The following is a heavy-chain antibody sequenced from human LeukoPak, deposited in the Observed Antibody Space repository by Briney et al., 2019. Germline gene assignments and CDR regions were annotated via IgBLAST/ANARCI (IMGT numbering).Heavy chain of an antibody. CDR3: ARYGGRTIGFRPDYFDY. J-gene: IGHJ4*02. D-gene: IGHD1-26*01. Sequence: AAVNVSCQASRYTFTYYGISEVGQAPAQGLEGMGWISDYNGKSNYAQKLQDRVTLTPETSTRTAYVELKNQTAGHKDVFYLARYGGRTIGFRPDYFDYWGQGTLVTVSS. CDR2: ISDYNGKS. V-gene: IGHV1-18*01. CDR1: RYTFTYYG.